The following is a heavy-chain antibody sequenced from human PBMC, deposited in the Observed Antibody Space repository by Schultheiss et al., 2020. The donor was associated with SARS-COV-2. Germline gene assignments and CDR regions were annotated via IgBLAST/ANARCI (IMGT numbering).Heavy chain of an antibody. Sequence: VKVSCKASGGTFSSYAISWVRQAPGQGLEWMGGIIPIFGTANYAQKFQGRVTITADESTSTAYMELSSLRSEDTAVYYYARDRYDFWSGYVSYWYFDLWGRGTLVTVSS. CDR2: IIPIFGTA. D-gene: IGHD3-3*01. CDR3: ARDRYDFWSGYVSYWYFDL. V-gene: IGHV1-69*01. CDR1: GGTFSSYA. J-gene: IGHJ2*01.